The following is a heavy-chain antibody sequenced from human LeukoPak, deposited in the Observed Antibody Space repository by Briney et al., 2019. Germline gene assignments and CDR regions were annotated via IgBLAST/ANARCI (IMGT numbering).Heavy chain of an antibody. CDR2: VESVGTGT. CDR3: AIGGSDHAFDI. V-gene: IGHV3-74*01. D-gene: IGHD3-16*01. J-gene: IGHJ3*02. Sequence: QSGGSLRLSCAASGFIFSNYWMHWVRQAPGKGLEWVSRVESVGTGTIYADSAQGRFIISRDNAKNSLYLQINGLRVEDTAVYYCAIGGSDHAFDIWGQGTVVTVFS. CDR1: GFIFSNYW.